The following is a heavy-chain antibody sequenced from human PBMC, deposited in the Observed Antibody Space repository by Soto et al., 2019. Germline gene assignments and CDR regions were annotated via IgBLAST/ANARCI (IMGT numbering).Heavy chain of an antibody. CDR1: GGSISSYY. CDR3: AREVVRVGIEAYYYMDV. Sequence: SETLSLTCTVSGGSISSYYWSWFRQPPGKGLEWIGYIYYSGSTNYNPSLKSRVTISVDTSKNQFSLKLSSVTAADTAVYYCAREVVRVGIEAYYYMDVWGKGTTVT. D-gene: IGHD3-10*01. V-gene: IGHV4-59*01. J-gene: IGHJ6*03. CDR2: IYYSGST.